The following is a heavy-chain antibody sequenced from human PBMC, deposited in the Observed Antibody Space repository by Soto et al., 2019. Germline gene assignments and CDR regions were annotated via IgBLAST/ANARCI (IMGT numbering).Heavy chain of an antibody. D-gene: IGHD6-19*01. CDR1: SASIISEQR. CDR3: ARSFGWYAIDQ. J-gene: IGHJ4*02. V-gene: IGHV4-4*02. Sequence: QMQLQESGPGLVKPSETLSLTCAVSSASIISEQRWSWVRQPPGKGLEWIGEIHHSGSTNNNPSRRXRXTXSLXKSKNQFSLNLNSVTAADTAVYYCARSFGWYAIDQWGQGTLVIVSS. CDR2: IHHSGST.